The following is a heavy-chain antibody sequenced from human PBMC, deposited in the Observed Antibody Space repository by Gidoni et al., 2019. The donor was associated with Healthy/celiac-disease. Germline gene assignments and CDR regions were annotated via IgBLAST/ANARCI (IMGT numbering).Heavy chain of an antibody. D-gene: IGHD5-12*01. Sequence: QVQMVPYGAEVKKPAASVKVSCKASGYTFTGYYMHWVRQALGQGLEWMGWINFNSGGTNYARNFQDWVTMTRDTSIITAYMDLSRLTSDDTAIYYCARERGLRGYSGYYFDHWGQGTLVTVSS. V-gene: IGHV1-2*04. CDR3: ARERGLRGYSGYYFDH. CDR2: INFNSGGT. J-gene: IGHJ4*02. CDR1: GYTFTGYY.